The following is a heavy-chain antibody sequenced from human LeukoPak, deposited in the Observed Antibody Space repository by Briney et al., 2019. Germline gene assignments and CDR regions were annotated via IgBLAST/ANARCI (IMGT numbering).Heavy chain of an antibody. J-gene: IGHJ4*02. CDR3: ARPRQGTLSYVDS. CDR2: IYYSGST. CDR1: GGSISSGTYY. Sequence: SETLSFTCTVSGGSISSGTYYWGWIRQPPGKGLEGIGSIYYSGSTYYNPSLKSRVTIFRDTSKNQFSLNLNSVTAADTAVYYCARPRQGTLSYVDSWGQGTLVTVSS. D-gene: IGHD2/OR15-2a*01. V-gene: IGHV4-39*01.